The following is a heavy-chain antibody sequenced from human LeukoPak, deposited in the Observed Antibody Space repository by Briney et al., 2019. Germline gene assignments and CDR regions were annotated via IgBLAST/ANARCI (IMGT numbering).Heavy chain of an antibody. CDR3: GEFTYGYSQG. D-gene: IGHD3-22*01. CDR1: GLTVSNDY. CDR2: IYGGGRT. J-gene: IGHJ4*02. Sequence: GGSLRLSCAASGLTVSNDYMSWVRQAPGKGLEWVSVIYGGGRTYYADSVKGRFTISRDNSENTLYLQMNNLRAEDTAVYYCGEFTYGYSQGWGQGTLVTVSS. V-gene: IGHV3-66*01.